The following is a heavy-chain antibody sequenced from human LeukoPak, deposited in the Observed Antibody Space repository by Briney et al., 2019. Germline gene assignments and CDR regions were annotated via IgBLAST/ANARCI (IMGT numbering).Heavy chain of an antibody. Sequence: AGGSLRLSCVASGFTFSTYGMNWVRQAPGKGLEWVSYISHSGGNIYYVDSVKGRFTISRDNAKNSLYLHMNSLRDEDTAVYYCARDFAYAFDMWGQGTMVTVSS. J-gene: IGHJ3*02. D-gene: IGHD3-3*01. V-gene: IGHV3-48*02. CDR1: GFTFSTYG. CDR2: ISHSGGNI. CDR3: ARDFAYAFDM.